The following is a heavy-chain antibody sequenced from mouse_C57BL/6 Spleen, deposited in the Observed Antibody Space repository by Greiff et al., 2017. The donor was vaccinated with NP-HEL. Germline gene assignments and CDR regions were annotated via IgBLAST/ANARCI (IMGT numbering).Heavy chain of an antibody. CDR3: TGPQLGFAY. J-gene: IGHJ3*01. CDR2: IRLKSDNYAT. D-gene: IGHD4-1*02. Sequence: EVKVEESGGGLVQPGGSMKLSCVASGFTFSNYWMNWVRQSPEKGLEWVAQIRLKSDNYATHYAESVKGRFTISRDDSKSSVYLQMNNLRAEDTGIYYCTGPQLGFAYWGQGTLVTVSA. CDR1: GFTFSNYW. V-gene: IGHV6-3*01.